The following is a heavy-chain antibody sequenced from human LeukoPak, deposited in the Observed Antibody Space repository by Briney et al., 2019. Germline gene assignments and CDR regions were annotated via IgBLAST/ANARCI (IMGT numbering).Heavy chain of an antibody. J-gene: IGHJ4*02. D-gene: IGHD2-2*01. V-gene: IGHV3-30*02. CDR3: AKADIVVVPAPGDY. Sequence: GGSLRLSCAASGFPFIIYGMHWVGLAPGKGLEWVAFIRYDGSNKYYADSVKGRFTISRDNSKNTLYLQMNSLRAEDTAVYYRAKADIVVVPAPGDYWGQGTLVTVSS. CDR2: IRYDGSNK. CDR1: GFPFIIYG.